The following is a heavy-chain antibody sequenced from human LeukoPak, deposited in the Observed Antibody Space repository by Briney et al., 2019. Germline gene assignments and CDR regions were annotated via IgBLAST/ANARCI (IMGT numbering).Heavy chain of an antibody. V-gene: IGHV4-59*01. CDR1: GDSIRNYY. CDR3: ARDSPPQYASSSAGFDH. D-gene: IGHD6-6*01. Sequence: SSETLSLTCSVSGDSIRNYYWSWIRQPPGKGLEWIGYIYYRGNTNYNPSLKSRVIISIDTSKNQFSLKMSSVTAADTAVYFCARDSPPQYASSSAGFDHWGQGTLVTVSS. J-gene: IGHJ4*02. CDR2: IYYRGNT.